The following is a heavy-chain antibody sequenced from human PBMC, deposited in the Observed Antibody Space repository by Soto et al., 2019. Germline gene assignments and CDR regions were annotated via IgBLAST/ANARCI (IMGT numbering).Heavy chain of an antibody. Sequence: GGSLRLSCAASGFTFSSYGMHWVRQAPGKGLEWVAVISYDGSNKYYADSVKGRFTISRDNSKNTLYLQMNSLRAEDTAVYYCAKEGGIFGVVIIGLLDYWGQGTLVTAPQ. CDR2: ISYDGSNK. D-gene: IGHD3-3*01. CDR3: AKEGGIFGVVIIGLLDY. J-gene: IGHJ4*02. CDR1: GFTFSSYG. V-gene: IGHV3-30*18.